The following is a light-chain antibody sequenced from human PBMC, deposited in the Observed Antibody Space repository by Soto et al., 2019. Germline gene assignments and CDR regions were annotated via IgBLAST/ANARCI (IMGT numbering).Light chain of an antibody. CDR2: EVS. V-gene: IGLV2-14*03. Sequence: QSVLTQPASVSGSPGQSINISCSGTSSDVGGYNYVSWFQQHPGKAPKLKIYEVSNRPSGVSNRFSGSKSGYTASLTISEHQAEDEADYYCTSFTSSSTGVFGGGPKLTVL. CDR1: SSDVGGYNY. CDR3: TSFTSSSTGV. J-gene: IGLJ3*02.